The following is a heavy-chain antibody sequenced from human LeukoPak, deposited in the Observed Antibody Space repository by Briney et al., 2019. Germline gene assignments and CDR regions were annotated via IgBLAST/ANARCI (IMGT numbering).Heavy chain of an antibody. Sequence: GGSLRLSCAASGFTFSSYAMSWVRQAPGKGLEWVSAISGSGGSTYYADSVKGRFTIYRDNSKNTLYLQMNSLRAEDTAVYYCAKSPIQYYDFWSGYYYYYYMDVWGKGTTVTVSS. CDR1: GFTFSSYA. CDR3: AKSPIQYYDFWSGYYYYYYMDV. J-gene: IGHJ6*03. CDR2: ISGSGGST. D-gene: IGHD3-3*01. V-gene: IGHV3-23*01.